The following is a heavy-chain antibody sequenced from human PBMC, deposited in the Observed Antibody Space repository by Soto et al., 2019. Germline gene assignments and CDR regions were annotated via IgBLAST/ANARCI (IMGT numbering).Heavy chain of an antibody. J-gene: IGHJ4*02. Sequence: QVQLQQWGAGLLKPSETLSLTCAVYGGSFSGYYWSWIRQPPGKGLEWIGEINHSGRTNYNPSLKSRVTISVDTSKNQFSLKLSSVTAADTAVYYCARGRRVRAKYYFDYWGQGTLVTVSS. V-gene: IGHV4-34*01. D-gene: IGHD2-15*01. CDR3: ARGRRVRAKYYFDY. CDR2: INHSGRT. CDR1: GGSFSGYY.